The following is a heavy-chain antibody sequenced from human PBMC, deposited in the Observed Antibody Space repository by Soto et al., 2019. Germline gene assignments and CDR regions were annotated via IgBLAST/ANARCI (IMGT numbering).Heavy chain of an antibody. D-gene: IGHD2-2*01. CDR3: AKWGYCSSTSCSEGRYYYYYGMDV. V-gene: IGHV3-30*18. CDR2: TSYDGSNK. J-gene: IGHJ6*02. Sequence: GGSMRLSCAASGFTFSSYGMHWVRQAPGKGLEWVAVTSYDGSNKYYVDSVKGRFTISRDNSKNTLYLQMNSLRAEDTAVYYCAKWGYCSSTSCSEGRYYYYYGMDVWGQGTTVTVSS. CDR1: GFTFSSYG.